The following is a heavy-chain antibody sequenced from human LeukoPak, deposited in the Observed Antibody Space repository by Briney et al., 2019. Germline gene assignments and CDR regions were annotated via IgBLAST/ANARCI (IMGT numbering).Heavy chain of an antibody. CDR2: ISGSGGST. CDR3: AKDRVSYSS. J-gene: IGHJ1*01. V-gene: IGHV3-23*01. Sequence: GGSLRLSCAASGFTFSSYAMSWVRQAPGKGLEWVSAISGSGGSTYYADSVKGRVTISRDNSKNTLYLQMTNLRAEDTAVYYCAKDRVSYSSWGQGPLVTVSS. D-gene: IGHD6-13*01. CDR1: GFTFSSYA.